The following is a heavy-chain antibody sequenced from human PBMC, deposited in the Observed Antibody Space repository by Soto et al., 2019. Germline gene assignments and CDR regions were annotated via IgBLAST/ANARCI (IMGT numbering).Heavy chain of an antibody. Sequence: LRLSCAASGFTFSSYAMSWVRQAPGKGLEWVSAISGSGGSTYYADSVKGRFTISRDNSKNTLYLQMNSLRAEDTAVYYCAKSSGTTAGGYYYYGMDVWGQGTTVTVSS. CDR3: AKSSGTTAGGYYYYGMDV. J-gene: IGHJ6*02. D-gene: IGHD1-7*01. V-gene: IGHV3-23*01. CDR1: GFTFSSYA. CDR2: ISGSGGST.